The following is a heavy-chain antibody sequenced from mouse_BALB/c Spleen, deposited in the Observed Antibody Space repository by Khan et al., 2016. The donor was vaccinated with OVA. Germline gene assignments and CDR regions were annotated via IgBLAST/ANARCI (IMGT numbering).Heavy chain of an antibody. CDR2: ISTYYDDA. Sequence: QVQLQQSGAELVRPGFSVKISCKGSGYTFTDYAMHWVKQSHAKSLEWIGVISTYYDDADYNQRFQGKASMTVDRSSSTAYLELARLTSEDSAIYYCARGGRFAYWGQGTRVTVSA. D-gene: IGHD1-1*02. J-gene: IGHJ3*01. V-gene: IGHV1S137*01. CDR3: ARGGRFAY. CDR1: GYTFTDYA.